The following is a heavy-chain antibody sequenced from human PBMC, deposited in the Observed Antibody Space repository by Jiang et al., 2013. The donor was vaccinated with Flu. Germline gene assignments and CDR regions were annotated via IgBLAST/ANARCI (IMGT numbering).Heavy chain of an antibody. CDR3: ARGSRERYSGYEFVASWFDP. D-gene: IGHD5-12*01. CDR2: IYYSGNT. J-gene: IGHJ5*02. CDR1: GGSINNADYY. V-gene: IGHV4-31*03. Sequence: GPGLVKPSQTLSLTCTVSGGSINNADYYWSWIRQHPGKGLEWIGYIYYSGNTYYNPSLGSRVDISQDTSKNQFSLRLSSVTAADTAVYYCARGSRERYSGYEFVASWFDPWGQGILVTVSS.